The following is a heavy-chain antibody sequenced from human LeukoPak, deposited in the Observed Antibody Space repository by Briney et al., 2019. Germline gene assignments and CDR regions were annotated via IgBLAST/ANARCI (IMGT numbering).Heavy chain of an antibody. CDR1: GRTFSSYA. V-gene: IGHV1-69*04. Sequence: SSVKFSCKASGRTFSSYAISWVRQAPGHGLEWMGRIIPILGMENYAQKFQGRVTITADKSTSTAYMELSSLRSEDTAVYYCATSLFGVVIPTEESYYYGMDVWGQGNTVTVSS. D-gene: IGHD3-3*01. J-gene: IGHJ6*02. CDR2: IIPILGME. CDR3: ATSLFGVVIPTEESYYYGMDV.